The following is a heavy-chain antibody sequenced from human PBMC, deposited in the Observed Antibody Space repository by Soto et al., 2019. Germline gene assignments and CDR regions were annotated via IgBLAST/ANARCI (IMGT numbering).Heavy chain of an antibody. D-gene: IGHD1-7*01. V-gene: IGHV4-61*01. Sequence: QVQLQESGPGLVKPSETLSLTCTVSGGSVSSGSYYWSWIRQPPGKGLEWIGYIYYSGSTNYNPSRTSRVTISVDTSKNQFSLKLSSVTAADTAVYYCARVEYNWNSSWFDPWGQGTLVTVSS. CDR1: GGSVSSGSYY. J-gene: IGHJ5*02. CDR2: IYYSGST. CDR3: ARVEYNWNSSWFDP.